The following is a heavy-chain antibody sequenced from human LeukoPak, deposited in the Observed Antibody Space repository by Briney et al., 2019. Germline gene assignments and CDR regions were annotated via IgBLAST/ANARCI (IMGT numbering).Heavy chain of an antibody. V-gene: IGHV3-21*01. CDR1: GFTFSSYS. J-gene: IGHJ6*03. CDR3: ARDQDYYYYMDV. CDR2: ISSSSSYI. Sequence: PGGSLRLSCAASGFTFSSYSMNWVRQAPGKGLEWVSSISSSSSYIYYADSVKGRFTISRDNAKNSLYLQMNSLRAEDTVVYYCARDQDYYYYMDVWGKGTTVTVSS.